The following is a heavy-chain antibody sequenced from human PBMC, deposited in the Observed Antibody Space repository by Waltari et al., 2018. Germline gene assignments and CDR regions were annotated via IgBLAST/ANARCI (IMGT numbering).Heavy chain of an antibody. V-gene: IGHV5-51*01. CDR2: IYPGDSDT. CDR1: GYSFTSYW. Sequence: EVQLVQSGAEVKKPGESLKISCKGSGYSFTSYWIGWVRQMPGKGLEWMGIIYPGDSDTRYSPSFQGQVTISADKSISTAYLQWSSLKASDTAMYYCARHLRYYYDSSGYYPDYWGQGTLVTVSS. D-gene: IGHD3-22*01. CDR3: ARHLRYYYDSSGYYPDY. J-gene: IGHJ4*02.